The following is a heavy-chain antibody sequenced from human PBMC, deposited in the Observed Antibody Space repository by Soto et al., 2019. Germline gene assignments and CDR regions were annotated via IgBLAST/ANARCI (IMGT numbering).Heavy chain of an antibody. J-gene: IGHJ4*02. Sequence: SVKVSSKTSGFTFSSSAVRWVRQARGHRLQWLGWIDVGSANANYAQMLQERVTITRDTSACTAYMELSSLRSEDTAVYYGARDLGGWPDYWGQGTLVTVSS. CDR2: IDVGSANA. D-gene: IGHD2-15*01. CDR3: ARDLGGWPDY. CDR1: GFTFSSSA. V-gene: IGHV1-58*01.